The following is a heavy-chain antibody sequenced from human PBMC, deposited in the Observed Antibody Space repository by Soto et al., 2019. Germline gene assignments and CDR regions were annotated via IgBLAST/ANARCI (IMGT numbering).Heavy chain of an antibody. D-gene: IGHD2-2*02. CDR1: GGAISSYY. V-gene: IGHV4-4*07. Sequence: SDTLSLTCTGSGGAISSYYGSWIRQPAGNGLEWIGPSYTSGGTNYHPSLRSQVTMSVETSKTQLSLKLSSVTAADTAVYYCARAGSRSAYCSSTSCYTGVLDYYGMDVWGQGTMVTVSS. CDR2: SYTSGGT. CDR3: ARAGSRSAYCSSTSCYTGVLDYYGMDV. J-gene: IGHJ6*02.